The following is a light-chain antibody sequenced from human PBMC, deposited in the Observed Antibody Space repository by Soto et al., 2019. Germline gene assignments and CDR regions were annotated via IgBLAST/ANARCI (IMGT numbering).Light chain of an antibody. V-gene: IGLV2-14*01. CDR3: SSYTSSNTLV. CDR1: SSDVGGYAY. Sequence: QSALTQPASVSGSPGQSITISCTGTSSDVGGYAYVSWYQHHPGKAPKLLIYEVSQRPSKFSNRFSGSKSGNTASLTISGLQAEDEADYYCSSYTSSNTLVFGTGTKDTVL. J-gene: IGLJ1*01. CDR2: EVS.